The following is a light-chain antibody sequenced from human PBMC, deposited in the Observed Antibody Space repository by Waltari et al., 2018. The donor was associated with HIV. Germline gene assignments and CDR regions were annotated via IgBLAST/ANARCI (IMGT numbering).Light chain of an antibody. V-gene: IGLV1-44*01. CDR1: SSNIRSNT. CDR2: SNA. CDR3: AAWDDSLNGWV. Sequence: QSVLTQPPSASGTPGQRVTISCSGSSSNIRSNTVSWYQQLPGTAPKLLIYSNAQRPSGVPDRFSGSKSGTSASLAISGLQSEDEADYYCAAWDDSLNGWVIGGGTKLTVL. J-gene: IGLJ3*02.